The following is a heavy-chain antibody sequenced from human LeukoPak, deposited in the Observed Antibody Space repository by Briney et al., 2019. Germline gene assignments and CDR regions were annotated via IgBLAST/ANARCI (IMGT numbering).Heavy chain of an antibody. CDR1: GGSFSGYY. V-gene: IGHV4-34*01. CDR2: INHSGST. Sequence: SETLSLTRAVYGGSFSGYYWGWIRQPPGKGLEWIGEINHSGSTNYNPSLKSRVTISVDTSKNQFSLKLSSVTAADTAVYYCARGETGGYTFDYWGQGTLVTVSS. D-gene: IGHD3-10*01. CDR3: ARGETGGYTFDY. J-gene: IGHJ4*02.